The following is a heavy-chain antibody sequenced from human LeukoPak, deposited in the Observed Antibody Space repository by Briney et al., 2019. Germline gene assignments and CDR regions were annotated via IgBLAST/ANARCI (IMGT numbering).Heavy chain of an antibody. CDR1: GFTFSSYW. J-gene: IGHJ5*02. CDR3: ARDLATAGKFDP. CDR2: IKQDGSEK. V-gene: IGHV3-7*04. Sequence: GGSLRLSCAASGFTFSSYWMSWVRQAPGKGLKWVANIKQDGSEKYYVDSVKGRFTISRDNAKNSLYLLMNSLRGEDTAVYYCARDLATAGKFDPWGQGTLVTVSS. D-gene: IGHD6-13*01.